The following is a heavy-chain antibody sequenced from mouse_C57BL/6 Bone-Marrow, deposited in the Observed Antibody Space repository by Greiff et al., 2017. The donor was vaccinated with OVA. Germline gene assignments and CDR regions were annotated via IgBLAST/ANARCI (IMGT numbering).Heavy chain of an antibody. V-gene: IGHV1-81*01. J-gene: IGHJ4*01. CDR2: IYPRSGNT. D-gene: IGHD2-1*01. CDR1: GYTFTSYG. Sequence: VKLMESGAELARPGASVQLSCKASGYTFTSYGISWVKQRTGQGLEWIGEIYPRSGNTYYNEKFKGKATLTADKSSSTAYMELRSLTSEDSAVYFCTKKLLFPMDYWGQGTSVTVSS. CDR3: TKKLLFPMDY.